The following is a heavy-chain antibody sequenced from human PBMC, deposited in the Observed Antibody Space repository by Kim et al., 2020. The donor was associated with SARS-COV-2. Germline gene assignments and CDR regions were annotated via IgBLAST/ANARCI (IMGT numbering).Heavy chain of an antibody. Sequence: TGDADSVRGRFTISRDIAESSLYLQMNSLRTEDTAFYFCVKDILAGGADVWGQGTTVTVSS. CDR3: VKDILAGGADV. V-gene: IGHV3-9*01. D-gene: IGHD6-25*01. J-gene: IGHJ6*02. CDR2: T.